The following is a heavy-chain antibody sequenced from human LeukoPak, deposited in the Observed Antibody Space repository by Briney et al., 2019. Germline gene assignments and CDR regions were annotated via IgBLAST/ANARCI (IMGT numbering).Heavy chain of an antibody. Sequence: GGSLRLSCAASGFTFDDYTMHWVRQAPGKGLEWVSLISWDGGSTYYADSVKGRFTISRDNSKNSLYLQMNSLRTEDTALYYCAKDSNYHYYMDVWGKGTTVTVSS. CDR3: AKDSNYHYYMDV. V-gene: IGHV3-43*01. CDR1: GFTFDDYT. CDR2: ISWDGGST. J-gene: IGHJ6*03.